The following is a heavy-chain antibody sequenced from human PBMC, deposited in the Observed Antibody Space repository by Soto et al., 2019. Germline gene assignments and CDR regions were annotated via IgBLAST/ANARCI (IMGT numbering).Heavy chain of an antibody. V-gene: IGHV4-30-4*01. Sequence: SETLSLTCTVSGGSISSGDYYWSWIRQPPGKGLEWIGYIYYSGSTYYNPSLKSRVTISVDTSKNQFSLKLSSVTAADTAVYYCARGRVLLWFGELSIGVGFDPWGQGTLVTVSS. CDR2: IYYSGST. CDR3: ARGRVLLWFGELSIGVGFDP. CDR1: GGSISSGDYY. J-gene: IGHJ5*02. D-gene: IGHD3-10*01.